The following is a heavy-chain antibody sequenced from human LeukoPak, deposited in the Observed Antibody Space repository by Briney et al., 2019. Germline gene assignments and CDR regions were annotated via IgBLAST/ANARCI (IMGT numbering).Heavy chain of an antibody. D-gene: IGHD6-13*01. CDR1: GGTFSSYA. CDR3: ASGAAGTGGLNWYFDL. Sequence: GASVKVSCKASGGTFSSYAISWVRQAPGQGLEWMGGIIPIFGTANYAQKFQGRVTITADKSTSTAYMELSSLRSEDTAVYYCASGAAGTGGLNWYFDLWGRGTLVTVSS. V-gene: IGHV1-69*06. CDR2: IIPIFGTA. J-gene: IGHJ2*01.